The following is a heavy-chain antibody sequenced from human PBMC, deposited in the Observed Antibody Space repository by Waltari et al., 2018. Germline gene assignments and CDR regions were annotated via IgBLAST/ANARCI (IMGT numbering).Heavy chain of an antibody. J-gene: IGHJ5*02. CDR2: IHQRGST. CDR3: ARADRGPRYTSGSSATPDWGP. V-gene: IGHV4-34*01. CDR1: GGSFSGFY. D-gene: IGHD1-26*01. Sequence: QVQLQQWGAGRVKPSETLSLTCAVYGGSFSGFYWSWLRQSPGKGLEWIGDIHQRGSTNDNPSLKSRVTIALDTSRNQFSLRLSSVTAADTAVYYCARADRGPRYTSGSSATPDWGPWGQGTLVTVSS.